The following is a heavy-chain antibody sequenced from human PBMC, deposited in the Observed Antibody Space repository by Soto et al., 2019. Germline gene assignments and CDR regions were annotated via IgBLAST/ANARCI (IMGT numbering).Heavy chain of an antibody. CDR1: GGSISSSNW. V-gene: IGHV4-4*02. CDR3: ARGGRGWAPPPPFDY. J-gene: IGHJ4*02. Sequence: QVQLQESGPGLVKPSGTLSLTCAVSGGSISSSNWWSWVRQPPGKGLEWIGEIYHSGSTNYNPSPKSRVTISVDKSKNQFPLKVSSVTAADTAVYYCARGGRGWAPPPPFDYWGQGTLVTVSS. D-gene: IGHD6-19*01. CDR2: IYHSGST.